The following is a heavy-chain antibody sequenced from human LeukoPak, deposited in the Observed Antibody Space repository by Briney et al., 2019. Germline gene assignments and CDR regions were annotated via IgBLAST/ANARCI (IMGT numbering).Heavy chain of an antibody. D-gene: IGHD3-10*01. V-gene: IGHV3-33*08. Sequence: QTGGSLRLSCAASGFTFSSYGMHWVRQAPGKGLEWVAVIWYDGSNKYYADSVKGRFTISRDNSKNTLYLQMNSLRAEDTAVYYCARASPVYGSGSPYFDYWGQGTLVTVSS. CDR1: GFTFSSYG. CDR2: IWYDGSNK. J-gene: IGHJ4*02. CDR3: ARASPVYGSGSPYFDY.